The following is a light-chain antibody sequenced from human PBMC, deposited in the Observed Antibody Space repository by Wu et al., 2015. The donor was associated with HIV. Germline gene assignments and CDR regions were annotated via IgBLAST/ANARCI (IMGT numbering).Light chain of an antibody. CDR1: QSVSSGY. J-gene: IGKJ4*01. CDR3: QQYANSPLT. Sequence: DIVLTQSPGTLSLSPGEGVTLSCRASQSVSSGYLAWYQHKPGQSPRLLIYAASSRATGIPDRFTGSGSGTDFALTISRLEPEDFAAYYCQQYANSPLTFGGGTKVEIK. CDR2: AAS. V-gene: IGKV3-20*01.